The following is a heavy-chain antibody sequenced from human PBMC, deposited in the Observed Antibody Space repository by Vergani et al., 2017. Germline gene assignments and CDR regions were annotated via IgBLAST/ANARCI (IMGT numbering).Heavy chain of an antibody. CDR1: GASIRSSNYY. V-gene: IGHV4-39*01. Sequence: QLQLQESGPGLVKPSATLSLTCSVSGASIRSSNYYWGWIRQPPGKGLEWIASIYYIGSTYYNPSLKSRFTISVDTSKKQFSLKLSSVTSADTAVYFCARHSTVEWLVKLGWIDPWGQGILVTVSS. CDR3: ARHSTVEWLVKLGWIDP. J-gene: IGHJ5*02. CDR2: IYYIGST. D-gene: IGHD6-19*01.